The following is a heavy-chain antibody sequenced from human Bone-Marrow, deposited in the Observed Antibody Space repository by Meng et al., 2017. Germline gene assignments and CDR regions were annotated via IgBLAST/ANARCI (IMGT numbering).Heavy chain of an antibody. D-gene: IGHD3-3*01. J-gene: IGHJ6*02. CDR2: IYYSGST. CDR3: ARDRYYYDFWSGYPGKWWYYYYGMDV. CDR1: GGSISSYY. Sequence: SETLSLTCTVSGGSISSYYWSWIRQPPGKGLAWIGYIYYSGSTNYNPSLKSRVTISVDTSKNQFSLKLSSVTAADTAVYYCARDRYYYDFWSGYPGKWWYYYYGMDVWGQGTTVTVSS. V-gene: IGHV4-59*01.